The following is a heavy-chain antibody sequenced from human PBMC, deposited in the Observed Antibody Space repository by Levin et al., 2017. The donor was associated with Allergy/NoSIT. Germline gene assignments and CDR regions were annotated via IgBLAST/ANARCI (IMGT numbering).Heavy chain of an antibody. V-gene: IGHV3-33*01. CDR1: GFIFSSSA. Sequence: SCGASGFIFSSSAMHWVRQAPGKGLEWVAFIWYDGSNKHYADSVKGRFTISRDNSRDTVYLQMNSLRTDDTGVYYCARDPPSSGFAFESWGQGALVTVSS. J-gene: IGHJ4*02. CDR2: IWYDGSNK. CDR3: ARDPPSSGFAFES. D-gene: IGHD5-12*01.